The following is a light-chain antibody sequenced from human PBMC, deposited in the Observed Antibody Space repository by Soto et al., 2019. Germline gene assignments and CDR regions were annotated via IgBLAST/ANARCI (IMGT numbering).Light chain of an antibody. J-gene: IGKJ1*01. V-gene: IGKV3-11*01. Sequence: EIVLTQSPATLSLSPGERATLSCRASQSVSSYLAWYQQKPGQAPRRLIYDASNRATGIPARFSGSGSGTDFTLTISSLEPEDFAVYYCQQRSNWAWTFGQGTKV. CDR1: QSVSSY. CDR2: DAS. CDR3: QQRSNWAWT.